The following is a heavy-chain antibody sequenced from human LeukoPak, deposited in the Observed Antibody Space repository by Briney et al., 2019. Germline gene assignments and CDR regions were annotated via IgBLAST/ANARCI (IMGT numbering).Heavy chain of an antibody. CDR2: IKSKTDGGTT. V-gene: IGHV3-15*01. D-gene: IGHD1-26*01. J-gene: IGHJ2*01. CDR1: GFTFSNAW. CDR3: TTAIGGSGSYQPGPWYFDL. Sequence: PGGSLRLSCAASGFTFSNAWMSWVRQAPGKGLEWVGRIKSKTDGGTTDYAAPVKGRFTISRDDSKNTLYLQMNSLKTEDTAVYYCTTAIGGSGSYQPGPWYFDLWGRGTLVTVTS.